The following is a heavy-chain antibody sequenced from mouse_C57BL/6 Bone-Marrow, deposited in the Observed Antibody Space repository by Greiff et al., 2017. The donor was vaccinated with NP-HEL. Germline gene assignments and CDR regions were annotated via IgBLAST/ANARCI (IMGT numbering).Heavy chain of an antibody. D-gene: IGHD2-2*01. J-gene: IGHJ2*01. CDR2: IYPGSGST. CDR1: GYTFTSYW. Sequence: QVQLKQPGAELVKPGASVKMSCKASGYTFTSYWITWVEQRPGQGLEWIGDIYPGSGSTNYNEKFKSKATLTVDTSSSTAYMQLSSLTSEDSAVYYCARGRLRREYYFDYWGQGTTLTVSS. V-gene: IGHV1-55*01. CDR3: ARGRLRREYYFDY.